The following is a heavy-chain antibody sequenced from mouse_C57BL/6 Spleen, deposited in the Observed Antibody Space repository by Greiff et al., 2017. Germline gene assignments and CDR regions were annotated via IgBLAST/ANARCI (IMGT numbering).Heavy chain of an antibody. D-gene: IGHD2-5*01. CDR1: GYTFTGYW. Sequence: QVQLQQSGAELMKPGASVKLSCKASGYTFTGYWIEWVKQRPGHGLEWIGEILPGTGGTNYNEKFKGKASFTADTSSNTAYMQLSSLTTEDSASSYCARRRSKFDYWGQGTTLTVSS. CDR2: ILPGTGGT. J-gene: IGHJ2*01. CDR3: ARRRSKFDY. V-gene: IGHV1-9*01.